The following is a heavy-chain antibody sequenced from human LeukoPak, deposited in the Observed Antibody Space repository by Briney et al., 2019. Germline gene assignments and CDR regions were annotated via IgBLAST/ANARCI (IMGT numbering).Heavy chain of an antibody. CDR2: IYTTGTA. CDR1: GDSISNYY. J-gene: IGHJ3*02. D-gene: IGHD6-6*01. Sequence: SETLSLTCTVSGDSISNYYWSWIRQPAGKGLERIGRIYTTGTADYNPSLKGRVFLSVDTSMNQFSLKVTSVTAADTAVYYCARDHSSSSWMDAFEIWGPGMKVIVSS. CDR3: ARDHSSSSWMDAFEI. V-gene: IGHV4-4*07.